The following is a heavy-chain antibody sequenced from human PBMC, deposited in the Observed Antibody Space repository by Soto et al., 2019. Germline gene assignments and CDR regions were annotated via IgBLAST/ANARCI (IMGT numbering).Heavy chain of an antibody. D-gene: IGHD6-6*01. CDR1: GGSISSGGYY. CDR3: ARRGKQLASMFDY. CDR2: IYYSGST. V-gene: IGHV4-31*03. Sequence: SETLSLTCTVSGGSISSGGYYWSWIRQHPGKGLEWIGYIYYSGSTYYNPSLKSRVTISVDTSKNQFSLNLSSVTAADTAVYYCARRGKQLASMFDYWGQGTLVTVSS. J-gene: IGHJ4*02.